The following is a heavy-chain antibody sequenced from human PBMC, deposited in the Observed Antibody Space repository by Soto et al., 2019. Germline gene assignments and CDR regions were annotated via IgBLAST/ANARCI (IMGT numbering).Heavy chain of an antibody. CDR3: ARDPSNSSGYYQFFDF. Sequence: QVLLVQSGIEVKKPGASVKVSCKASGYTFTNHGISWVRQAPEQGLEWVGWVSAYNGDTKYAQKFQGRVTMTTDTPTTTAYMELRSLRSDDTAVYYCARDPSNSSGYYQFFDFWGQGTLVTVSS. D-gene: IGHD3-22*01. J-gene: IGHJ4*02. CDR1: GYTFTNHG. CDR2: VSAYNGDT. V-gene: IGHV1-18*01.